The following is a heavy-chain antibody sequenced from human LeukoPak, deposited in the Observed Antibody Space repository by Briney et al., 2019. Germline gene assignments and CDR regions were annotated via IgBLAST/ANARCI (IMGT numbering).Heavy chain of an antibody. D-gene: IGHD3-10*01. J-gene: IGHJ4*02. CDR3: VRAPNYSGSGSFFSDY. CDR1: GYTFTSYY. V-gene: IGHV1-18*04. CDR2: ISGYNGDT. Sequence: ASVKVSCKASGYTFTSYYMHWVRQAPGQGLEWMGWISGYNGDTRYAQKVQDRVTVTTDTSTTTGYMELRSLRSDDTAVYYCVRAPNYSGSGSFFSDYWGQGTLVTVSS.